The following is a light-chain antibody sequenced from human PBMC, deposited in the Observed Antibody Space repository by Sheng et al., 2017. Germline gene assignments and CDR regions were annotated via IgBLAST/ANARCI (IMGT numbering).Light chain of an antibody. V-gene: IGKV3-11*01. Sequence: EIVLTQSPATLSLSPGERATLSCRASQRVSGYFAWYQQKPGQAPRLLIYDTSNRASGIPVRFSGSGSGTDFTLTISRLEPADFAVYYCQQYGNSPLTFGGGTKVEIK. CDR3: QQYGNSPLT. CDR1: QRVSGY. CDR2: DTS. J-gene: IGKJ4*01.